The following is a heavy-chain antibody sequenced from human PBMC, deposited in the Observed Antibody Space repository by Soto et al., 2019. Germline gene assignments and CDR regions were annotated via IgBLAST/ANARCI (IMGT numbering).Heavy chain of an antibody. Sequence: EVQLVQSGAEVKKPGESLKISCKGSGYTFATYWIGWVRQMPGKGLEWMGIIYPGRSTAIYSPSFQGQVTISADKSIRAAYLQWSSLKASDTAIYYCARRCDPSVGLCYPAFDYWGRGTLVTVSS. D-gene: IGHD2-15*01. CDR3: ARRCDPSVGLCYPAFDY. J-gene: IGHJ4*02. CDR1: GYTFATYW. CDR2: IYPGRSTA. V-gene: IGHV5-51*01.